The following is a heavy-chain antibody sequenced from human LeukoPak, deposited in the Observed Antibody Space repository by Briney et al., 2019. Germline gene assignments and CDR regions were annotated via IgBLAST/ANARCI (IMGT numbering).Heavy chain of an antibody. CDR3: AGAGYYYYGMDV. D-gene: IGHD2-8*02. CDR2: INHSGST. V-gene: IGHV4-34*01. CDR1: GGSFSGYY. J-gene: IGHJ6*02. Sequence: SETLSLTCAVYGGSFSGYYWSWIRQPPGKGLEWIGEINHSGSTNYNPSLKSRVTISVDTSKNQFSLKLSSVTAADTAVYYCAGAGYYYYGMDVWGQGTTVTVSS.